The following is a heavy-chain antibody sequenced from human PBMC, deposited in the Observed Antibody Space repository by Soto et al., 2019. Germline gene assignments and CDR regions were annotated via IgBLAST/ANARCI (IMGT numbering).Heavy chain of an antibody. D-gene: IGHD5-18*01. V-gene: IGHV4-34*01. Sequence: AVYGGSFSGYYWSWIRQPPGKGLEWIGEINHSGSTNYNPSLKSRVTISVDTSKNQFSLKLSSVTAADTAVYYCARQWTWIQLSPNWFDPWGQGTLVTVSS. CDR2: INHSGST. CDR3: ARQWTWIQLSPNWFDP. CDR1: GGSFSGYY. J-gene: IGHJ5*02.